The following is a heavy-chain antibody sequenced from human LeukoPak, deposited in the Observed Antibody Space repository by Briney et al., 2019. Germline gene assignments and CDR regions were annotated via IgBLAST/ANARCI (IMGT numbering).Heavy chain of an antibody. J-gene: IGHJ4*02. V-gene: IGHV3-66*01. CDR2: IYSGGST. CDR1: GFTVSSNY. Sequence: PGGSLRLSCAASGFTVSSNYMSWVRQAPGKGLEWVSVIYSGGSTYYADSVKGRFTISRDNSKNTLYLQMNSLRDEDTAVYYCARGPLAVAGNDYWGQGTLVTVSS. D-gene: IGHD6-19*01. CDR3: ARGPLAVAGNDY.